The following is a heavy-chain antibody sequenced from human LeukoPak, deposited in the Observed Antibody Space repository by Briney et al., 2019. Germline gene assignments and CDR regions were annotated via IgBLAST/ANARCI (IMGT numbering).Heavy chain of an antibody. J-gene: IGHJ3*02. D-gene: IGHD5-18*01. CDR2: IYTSGST. V-gene: IGHV4-4*07. CDR1: GGSVRSYY. Sequence: SETLSLTCTVSGGSVRSYYWTWIRQPAGKGLEWIGRIYTSGSTNYNPSLKSRVTMSVDTSKNQFSLKLSSVTAADTAVYYCARADVDTTMVTAGAFDIWGQGTMVTVSS. CDR3: ARADVDTTMVTAGAFDI.